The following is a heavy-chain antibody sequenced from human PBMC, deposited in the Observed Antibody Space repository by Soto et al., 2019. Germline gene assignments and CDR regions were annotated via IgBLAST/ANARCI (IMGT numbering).Heavy chain of an antibody. CDR2: ISSSSSTI. CDR3: ARTPYYYDSSGSNLFDY. J-gene: IGHJ4*02. D-gene: IGHD3-22*01. CDR1: GFTFSSYS. Sequence: GGSLRLSCAASGFTFSSYSMNWVRQAPGKGLEWVSYISSSSSTIYYADSVKGRFTISRDNAKNSLYLQMNSLRDEDTAVYYCARTPYYYDSSGSNLFDYWGQGTLVTVSS. V-gene: IGHV3-48*02.